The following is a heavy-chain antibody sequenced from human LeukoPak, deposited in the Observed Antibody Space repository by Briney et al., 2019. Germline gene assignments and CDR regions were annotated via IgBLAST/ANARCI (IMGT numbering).Heavy chain of an antibody. CDR2: INSDGSST. Sequence: GGSLRLSCAASGFTFSSYWMHWVRQAPGKGLVWVSRINSDGSSTSYADSVKGRFTISRDNVKNTLYLQMNSLGAEDTAVYYCARADYYDILTGYYPPFDYWGQGTLVTVSS. J-gene: IGHJ4*02. CDR1: GFTFSSYW. D-gene: IGHD3-9*01. V-gene: IGHV3-74*01. CDR3: ARADYYDILTGYYPPFDY.